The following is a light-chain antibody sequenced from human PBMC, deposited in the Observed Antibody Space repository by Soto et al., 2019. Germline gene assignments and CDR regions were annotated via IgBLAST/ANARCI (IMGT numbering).Light chain of an antibody. Sequence: QSALTQPASVSGPTGQSITISCTATGGDIGFYNYVSWYKQDPGKAPNPLIYGVANRPSAVSARFSGSKSGRTASLTTSGLQSEDEADYYCCSYAHGRIYVFGTGTKVTVL. V-gene: IGLV2-14*01. CDR2: GVA. CDR1: GGDIGFYNY. CDR3: CSYAHGRIYV. J-gene: IGLJ1*01.